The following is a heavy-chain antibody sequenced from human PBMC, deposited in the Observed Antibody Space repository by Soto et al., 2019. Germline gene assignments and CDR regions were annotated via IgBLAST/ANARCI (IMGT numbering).Heavy chain of an antibody. CDR2: INPNTGGT. Sequence: QVQLVQSGAEVKKPGASVRVSCKTSGYSFIDYFVNWVRQAPGQGLEWMGRINPNTGGTRYAQKFSGWVSVARDTSISIAYPELNRLKSDDTAVYYCARGYSNLYFVPWGQGTLVIVSS. CDR3: ARGYSNLYFVP. V-gene: IGHV1-2*04. J-gene: IGHJ5*02. CDR1: GYSFIDYF. D-gene: IGHD4-4*01.